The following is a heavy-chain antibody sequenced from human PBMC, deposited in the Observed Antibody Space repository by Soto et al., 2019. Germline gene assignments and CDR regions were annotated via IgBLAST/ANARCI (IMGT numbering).Heavy chain of an antibody. CDR2: ISYDGSNK. Sequence: GGSLRLSCAASGFTFSSYGMHWVRQAPGKGLEWVAVISYDGSNKYYADSVKGRFTISRDNSKNTLYLQMNSLRAEDTAVYYCAKAFYDFWSGSDAFDIWGQGTMVTVSS. V-gene: IGHV3-30*18. CDR1: GFTFSSYG. J-gene: IGHJ3*02. CDR3: AKAFYDFWSGSDAFDI. D-gene: IGHD3-3*01.